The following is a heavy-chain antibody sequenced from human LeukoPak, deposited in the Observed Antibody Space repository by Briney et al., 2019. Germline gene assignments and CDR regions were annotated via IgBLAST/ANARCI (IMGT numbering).Heavy chain of an antibody. CDR1: GFTFSTYG. V-gene: IGHV3-23*01. CDR3: AKDGKRIAMIGVVRRGHYLDY. CDR2: ISGSGDYT. D-gene: IGHD3-22*01. Sequence: GGSLRLSCAASGFTFSTYGMSWVRQAPGKGLEWVSAISGSGDYTYYADSVKGRFTISRDNSKNRLYLQMNSLRAEDTALYYCAKDGKRIAMIGVVRRGHYLDYWGQGTLVTVSS. J-gene: IGHJ4*02.